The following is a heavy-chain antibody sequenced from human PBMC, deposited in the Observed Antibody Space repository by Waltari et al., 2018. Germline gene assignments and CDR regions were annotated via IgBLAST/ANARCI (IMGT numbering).Heavy chain of an antibody. D-gene: IGHD3-16*01. CDR3: ARGGWASNTFDI. J-gene: IGHJ3*02. V-gene: IGHV3-21*01. CDR2: ISSSSKYI. CDR1: GLDCXCFN. Sequence: EGQLVASWIRIVWLGGAVRAPCQAYGLDCXCFNMQWVRHAPGKGLEWVSFISSSSKYIFDADSVKGRFTISRDNAKNSLWLQMNSLRVEDTAVYYCARGGWASNTFDIWGQGTMVTVSS.